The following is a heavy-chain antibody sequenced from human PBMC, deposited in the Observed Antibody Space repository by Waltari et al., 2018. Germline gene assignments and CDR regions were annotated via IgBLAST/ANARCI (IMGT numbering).Heavy chain of an antibody. CDR3: ASHIAAAGTYYYYGMDV. J-gene: IGHJ6*02. CDR2: IIPIFGTA. V-gene: IGHV1-69*01. Sequence: QVQLVQSGAEVKKPGSSVTVSCKASGGTFSSYAIRWVRQAPGQGLEWMGGIIPIFGTANYAQKFQGRVTITADESTSTAYMELSSLRSEDTAVYYCASHIAAAGTYYYYGMDVWGQGTTVTVSS. CDR1: GGTFSSYA. D-gene: IGHD6-13*01.